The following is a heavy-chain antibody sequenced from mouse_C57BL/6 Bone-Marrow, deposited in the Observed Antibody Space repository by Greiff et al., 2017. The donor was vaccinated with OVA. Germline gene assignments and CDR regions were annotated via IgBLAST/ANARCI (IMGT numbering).Heavy chain of an antibody. CDR3: AIWLRRRNH. CDR2: IIPSGGYT. CDR1: GYTFTSYW. V-gene: IGHV1-7*01. D-gene: IGHD2-2*01. J-gene: IGHJ2*01. Sequence: QVQLQQSGAELAKPGASVKLSCKASGYTFTSYWMPWVKQRPGQGLEWIGNIIPSGGYTQYNQKFKDKATLTADKSSSTAYMQLSSLTYEDSAVYYGAIWLRRRNHWGQGTTLTVSS.